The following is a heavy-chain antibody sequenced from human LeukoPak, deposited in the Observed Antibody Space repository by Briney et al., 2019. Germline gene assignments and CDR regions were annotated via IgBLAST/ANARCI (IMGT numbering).Heavy chain of an antibody. CDR2: ISGSGGST. J-gene: IGHJ6*03. CDR1: GFTFSSYA. D-gene: IGHD3-16*01. Sequence: GGSLRLSCAASGFTFSSYAMSWVRQAPGEGLEWVSAISGSGGSTYYADSVKGRFTISRDNSKNTLYLQMNSLRAEDTAVYYCAKDLAYYYYYYMDVWGKGTTVTVSS. V-gene: IGHV3-23*01. CDR3: AKDLAYYYYYYMDV.